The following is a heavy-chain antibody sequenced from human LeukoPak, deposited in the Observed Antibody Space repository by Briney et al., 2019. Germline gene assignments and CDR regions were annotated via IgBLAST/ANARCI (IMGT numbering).Heavy chain of an antibody. Sequence: GSLRLSCAASGFTFSSYWMSWVRQAPGKGLEWVANIKQDGSEKYCVDSVKGRFTISRDNAKNSLYLQMNSLRAEDTAVYYCARDKIVGATQFDYWGQGTLVTVSS. CDR3: ARDKIVGATQFDY. CDR1: GFTFSSYW. J-gene: IGHJ4*02. D-gene: IGHD1-26*01. V-gene: IGHV3-7*01. CDR2: IKQDGSEK.